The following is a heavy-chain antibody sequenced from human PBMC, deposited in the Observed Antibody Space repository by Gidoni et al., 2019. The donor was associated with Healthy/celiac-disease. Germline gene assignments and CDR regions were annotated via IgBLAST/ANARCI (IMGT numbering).Heavy chain of an antibody. Sequence: QVQLVESGGGVVQPGRSLIVSCPAPGFTFSSQGTHGVRQAPGKGLEWVAVISYDGSNKDYADSVKGRFTISRDNSKNTLYLQMNSLRAEDTAVYYCAKEEGGSGSYWGYYYYGMDVWGQGTTVTVSS. V-gene: IGHV3-30*18. CDR1: GFTFSSQG. CDR2: ISYDGSNK. D-gene: IGHD3-10*01. J-gene: IGHJ6*02. CDR3: AKEEGGSGSYWGYYYYGMDV.